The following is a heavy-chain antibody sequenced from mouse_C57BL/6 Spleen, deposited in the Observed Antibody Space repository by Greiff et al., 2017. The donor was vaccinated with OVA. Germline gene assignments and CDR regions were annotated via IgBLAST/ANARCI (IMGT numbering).Heavy chain of an antibody. V-gene: IGHV5-17*01. Sequence: EVKLVESGGGLVKPGGSLKLSCAASGFTFSDYGMHWVRQAPEKGLEWVAYISSGSSTLYYADTVKGRFTISRDNAKNTLFLQMTSLRSEDTAMDYCARIGWAGWYFDVWGTGTTVTVSS. CDR1: GFTFSDYG. J-gene: IGHJ1*03. CDR3: ARIGWAGWYFDV. CDR2: ISSGSSTL. D-gene: IGHD1-1*02.